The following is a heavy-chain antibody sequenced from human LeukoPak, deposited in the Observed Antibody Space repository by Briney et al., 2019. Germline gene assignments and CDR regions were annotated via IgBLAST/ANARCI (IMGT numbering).Heavy chain of an antibody. Sequence: PGGSLRLSCAASGFTFSNAWMSWVRQAPGKGLEWVGRIKSKTDGGTTDYAAPVKGRFTISRDDSKNTLYLRMNSLKTEDTAVYYCTTDDDEAYSGYDKGDYWGQGTLVTVSS. CDR3: TTDDDEAYSGYDKGDY. CDR2: IKSKTDGGTT. J-gene: IGHJ4*02. D-gene: IGHD5-12*01. CDR1: GFTFSNAW. V-gene: IGHV3-15*01.